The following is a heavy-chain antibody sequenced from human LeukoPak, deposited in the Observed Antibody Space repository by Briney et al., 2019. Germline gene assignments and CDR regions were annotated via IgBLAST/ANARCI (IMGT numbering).Heavy chain of an antibody. CDR1: GGSFSGYY. CDR3: ARFSSGWSGPGFDP. J-gene: IGHJ5*02. CDR2: INHSGST. Sequence: KPSETLSLTCAVYGGSFSGYYWSWIRQPPGKGLEWIGEINHSGSTNYNPSLKSRVTISVDTSKNQFSLKLSSVTAADTAVYYCARFSSGWSGPGFDPWGQGTLVTVSS. V-gene: IGHV4-34*01. D-gene: IGHD6-19*01.